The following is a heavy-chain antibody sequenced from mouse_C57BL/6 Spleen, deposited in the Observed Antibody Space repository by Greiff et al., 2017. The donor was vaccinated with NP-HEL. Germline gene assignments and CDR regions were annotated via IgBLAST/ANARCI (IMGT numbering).Heavy chain of an antibody. D-gene: IGHD1-1*01. Sequence: QVQLQQPGAELVKPGASVKLSCKASGYTFTSYWMHWVKQRPGQGLEWIGMIHPNSGSTNYNEKFKSKATLTVDKSSSTAYMQLSSLTSEDSAVYYCARSRITTVVAIYYAMDYWGQGTSVTVAS. CDR1: GYTFTSYW. CDR3: ARSRITTVVAIYYAMDY. V-gene: IGHV1-64*01. J-gene: IGHJ4*01. CDR2: IHPNSGST.